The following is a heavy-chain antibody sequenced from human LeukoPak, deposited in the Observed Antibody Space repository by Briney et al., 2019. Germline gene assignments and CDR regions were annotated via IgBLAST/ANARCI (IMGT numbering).Heavy chain of an antibody. Sequence: ASVKVSCKASGGTFSSYATSWVRQAPGQGLEWMGGIIPIFGTANYAQKFQGRVTITTDESTSTAYMELSSLRYEDTAAYYCARNPIAAAGRWFDPWGQGTLVTVSS. CDR1: GGTFSSYA. CDR2: IIPIFGTA. J-gene: IGHJ5*02. V-gene: IGHV1-69*05. D-gene: IGHD6-13*01. CDR3: ARNPIAAAGRWFDP.